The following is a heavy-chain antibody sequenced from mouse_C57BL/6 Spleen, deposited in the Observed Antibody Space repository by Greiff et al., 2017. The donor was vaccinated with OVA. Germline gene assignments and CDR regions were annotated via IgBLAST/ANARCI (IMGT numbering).Heavy chain of an antibody. CDR2: IHPNSGST. J-gene: IGHJ1*03. Sequence: VQLQQPGAELVKPGASVKLSCKASGYTFTSYWMHWVKQRPGKGLEWIGMIHPNSGSTNYNEKFKSKATLTVDKSSSTAYMQLSSLTSEDSAVYDCLSPTRTRGYWYFDVWGTGTTVTVSS. D-gene: IGHD4-1*02. CDR1: GYTFTSYW. CDR3: LSPTRTRGYWYFDV. V-gene: IGHV1-64*01.